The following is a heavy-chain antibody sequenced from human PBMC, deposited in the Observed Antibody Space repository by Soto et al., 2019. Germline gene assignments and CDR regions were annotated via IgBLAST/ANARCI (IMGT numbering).Heavy chain of an antibody. Sequence: ASVKVSCKASGYTFTSYDINWVRQAPGQGLEWVGWINPTSEYTAHAQKFQGRVTLTREISTATAYTELSSLTSEDTAVYFCDRQVHHGYSSDWGQGTQVTV. CDR2: INPTSEYT. CDR1: GYTFTSYD. J-gene: IGHJ4*02. D-gene: IGHD1-1*01. V-gene: IGHV1-8*01. CDR3: DRQVHHGYSSD.